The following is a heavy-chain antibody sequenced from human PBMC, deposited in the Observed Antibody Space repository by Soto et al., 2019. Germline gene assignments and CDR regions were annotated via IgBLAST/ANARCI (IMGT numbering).Heavy chain of an antibody. V-gene: IGHV3-73*01. D-gene: IGHD4-17*01. Sequence: GGSLRLSCAASGFTFSGSAMHWVRQASGKGLEWVGRIRSKANSYATAYAASVKGRFTISRDDSKNTAYLQMNSLKTEDTAVYYCTRATVTTGGGIWFDPWGQGTLVTVSS. CDR2: IRSKANSYAT. CDR3: TRATVTTGGGIWFDP. J-gene: IGHJ5*02. CDR1: GFTFSGSA.